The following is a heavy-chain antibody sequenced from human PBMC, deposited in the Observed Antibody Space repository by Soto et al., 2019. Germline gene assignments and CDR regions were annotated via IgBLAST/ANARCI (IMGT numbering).Heavy chain of an antibody. D-gene: IGHD5-12*01. CDR2: ISGSGTNT. CDR3: AKDNSPYSGYNSFDY. CDR1: GFTFSSYV. V-gene: IGHV3-23*01. Sequence: ESGGGLIQPGGSLRLSCAASGFTFSSYVMSWVRQAPGTGLEWVSGISGSGTNTYYADSVKGRFTISRDNSKNTLYLQMTSLRAEDTAEYYCAKDNSPYSGYNSFDYWGEGTLVTVS. J-gene: IGHJ4*02.